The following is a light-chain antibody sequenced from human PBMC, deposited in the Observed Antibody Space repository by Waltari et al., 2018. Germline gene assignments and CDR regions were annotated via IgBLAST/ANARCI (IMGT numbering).Light chain of an antibody. Sequence: DIVVTQSPDYLAVSLCERAHINCKSSHSVLYRSNNKNYLAWYQQKPGQPPKLLIYWASTRESGVPDRFSGSGSGTDFTLTISSLQAEDVAVYYCQQYYSTIFTFGPGTKVDIK. V-gene: IGKV4-1*01. CDR3: QQYYSTIFT. J-gene: IGKJ3*01. CDR1: HSVLYRSNNKNY. CDR2: WAS.